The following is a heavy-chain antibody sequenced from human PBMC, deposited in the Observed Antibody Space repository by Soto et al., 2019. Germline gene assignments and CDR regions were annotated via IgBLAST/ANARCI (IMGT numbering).Heavy chain of an antibody. CDR1: GGSFSGYY. J-gene: IGHJ4*02. V-gene: IGHV4-34*01. D-gene: IGHD1-1*01. CDR3: ARGRSIRWNKRFDFDY. Sequence: SETLSLTCAVYGGSFSGYYWSWIRQPPGKGLEWIGEINHSGSTNYNPSLKSRVTISVDTSKNQFSLKLSSVTAPDTAVYYCARGRSIRWNKRFDFDYWGQGTLVTVSS. CDR2: INHSGST.